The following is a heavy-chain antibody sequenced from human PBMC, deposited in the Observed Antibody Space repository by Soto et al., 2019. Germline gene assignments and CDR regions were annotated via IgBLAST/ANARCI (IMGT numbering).Heavy chain of an antibody. Sequence: GGSLRLSCAASGFTFSSYAMHWVRQAPGKGLEWVAVISHDGSNKYYADSVKGRFTISRDNSKNTLYLQMNSLRAEDTAVYYCARELDIVVVVAAAPQGYWGQGTLVTVSS. CDR1: GFTFSSYA. V-gene: IGHV3-30-3*01. J-gene: IGHJ4*02. D-gene: IGHD2-15*01. CDR3: ARELDIVVVVAAAPQGY. CDR2: ISHDGSNK.